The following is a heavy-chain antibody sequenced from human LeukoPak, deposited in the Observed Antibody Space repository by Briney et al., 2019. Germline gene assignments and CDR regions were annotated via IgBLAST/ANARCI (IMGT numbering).Heavy chain of an antibody. CDR3: ARGRLVRGVIITRIGWFDP. J-gene: IGHJ5*02. D-gene: IGHD3-10*01. CDR1: GGSFSGYY. V-gene: IGHV4-34*01. CDR2: INHSGST. Sequence: SETLSLTCAVYGGSFSGYYWSWIRQPPGKGLEWIGEINHSGSTNYNPSLKSRVTISVDTSKNQFSLKLSPVTAADTAVYYCARGRLVRGVIITRIGWFDPWGQGTLVTVSS.